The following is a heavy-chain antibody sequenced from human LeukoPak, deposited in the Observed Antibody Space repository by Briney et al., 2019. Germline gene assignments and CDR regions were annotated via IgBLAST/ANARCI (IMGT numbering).Heavy chain of an antibody. CDR1: GFTFSSYA. V-gene: IGHV3-64*01. CDR3: ARANPYYFDY. Sequence: PGGSLRLSCAASGFTFSSYAMHWVRQAPGKGLEYVSAISSNGGSTYYANSVKGRFTISGDNSKNTLYLQMGSLRAEDMAVYYCARANPYYFDYWGQGTLVTVSS. J-gene: IGHJ4*02. CDR2: ISSNGGST.